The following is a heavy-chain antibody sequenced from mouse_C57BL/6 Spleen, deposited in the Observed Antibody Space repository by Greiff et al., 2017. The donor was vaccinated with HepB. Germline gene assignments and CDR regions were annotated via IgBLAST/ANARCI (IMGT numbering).Heavy chain of an antibody. J-gene: IGHJ2*01. CDR3: TTGAIDGYYD. D-gene: IGHD2-3*01. V-gene: IGHV14-4*01. CDR1: GFNIKDDY. CDR2: IDPENGDT. Sequence: EVMLVESGAELVRPGASVKLSCTASGFNIKDDYMHWVKQRPDQGLEWIGWIDPENGDTEYASKFQGKATITADTSSNTAYLQLSSLTSEDTAVYYCTTGAIDGYYDWGQGTTLTVSS.